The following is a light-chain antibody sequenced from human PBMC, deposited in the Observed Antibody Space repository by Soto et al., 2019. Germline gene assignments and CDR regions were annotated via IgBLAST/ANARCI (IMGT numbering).Light chain of an antibody. Sequence: DIVMTQSPDSLAVSLGERATINCKSSQSVLYSSNNKNYLAWYQQKPGQPPKLLIYWASTRESGVPDRFSGSGSGTDFTLTSSSLQAEDVAIYYCQQYSGTPYTFGQGTKLEIK. CDR1: QSVLYSSNNKNY. J-gene: IGKJ2*01. V-gene: IGKV4-1*01. CDR3: QQYSGTPYT. CDR2: WAS.